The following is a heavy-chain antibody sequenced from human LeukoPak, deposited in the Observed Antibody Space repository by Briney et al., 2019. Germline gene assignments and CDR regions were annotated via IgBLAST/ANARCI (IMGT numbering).Heavy chain of an antibody. CDR1: GASFSGYY. CDR2: INHSGST. Sequence: PSETLSLTCAVYGASFSGYYWSWIRQPPGKGLEWIGEINHSGSTNYNPSLKSRVTISVDTSKNQFSLKLSSVAAADTAVYYCASVLSRELPLPFDYWGQGTLVTVSS. V-gene: IGHV4-34*01. J-gene: IGHJ4*02. D-gene: IGHD2-15*01. CDR3: ASVLSRELPLPFDY.